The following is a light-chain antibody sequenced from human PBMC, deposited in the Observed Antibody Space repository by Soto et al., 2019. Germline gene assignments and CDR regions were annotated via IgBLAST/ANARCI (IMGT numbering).Light chain of an antibody. J-gene: IGKJ2*01. V-gene: IGKV1-39*01. Sequence: DIQMTQSPSSLSASVGDRVTITCRASQSISSYLNWYQQKPGKAPNLLIYAASSLQSGVPSRFSGSGSGTDFTLTISSLQPEDFATYYCQHSYSTPTFGQGTKLEIK. CDR2: AAS. CDR3: QHSYSTPT. CDR1: QSISSY.